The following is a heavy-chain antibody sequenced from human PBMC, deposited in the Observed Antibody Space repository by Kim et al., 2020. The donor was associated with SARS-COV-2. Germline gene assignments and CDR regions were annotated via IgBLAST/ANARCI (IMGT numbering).Heavy chain of an antibody. Sequence: VKGRFTISRDNSKNTLYLQMNSLRAEDTAVYYCARALGIAAAGTGYYFDYWGQGTLVTVSS. D-gene: IGHD6-13*01. V-gene: IGHV3-66*01. CDR3: ARALGIAAAGTGYYFDY. J-gene: IGHJ4*02.